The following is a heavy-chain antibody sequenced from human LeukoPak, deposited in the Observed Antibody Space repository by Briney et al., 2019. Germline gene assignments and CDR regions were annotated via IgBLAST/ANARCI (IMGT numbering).Heavy chain of an antibody. V-gene: IGHV3-23*01. D-gene: IGHD1-26*01. CDR1: GFTFSSYA. J-gene: IGHJ6*02. CDR2: ISGSGGST. CDR3: AKRSGSYRFYGMDV. Sequence: GGSLSLSCAASGFTFSSYAMSWVRQAPGKGLDWVSAISGSGGSTYYADSVNGRFTISRDNSKNTLYLQMNSLRAEDAAIYYCAKRSGSYRFYGMDVWGQGTTVTVSS.